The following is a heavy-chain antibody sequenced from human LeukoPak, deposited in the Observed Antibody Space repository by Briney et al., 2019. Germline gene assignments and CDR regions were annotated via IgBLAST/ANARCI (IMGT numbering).Heavy chain of an antibody. CDR2: ISPTSHT. D-gene: IGHD6-19*01. CDR3: ARVDSSGWHTDY. J-gene: IGHJ4*02. Sequence: GGSLRLSCAASGFTFSDSSMNWVRQGPGKGLEWLSYISPTSHTLYADSVKGRFTISRDNAKNSLYLQMNSLRAEDTAVYYCARVDSSGWHTDYWGQGTLVTVSS. CDR1: GFTFSDSS. V-gene: IGHV3-69-1*01.